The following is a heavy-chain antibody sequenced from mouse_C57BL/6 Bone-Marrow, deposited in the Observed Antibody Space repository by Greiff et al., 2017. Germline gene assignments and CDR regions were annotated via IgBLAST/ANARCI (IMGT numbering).Heavy chain of an antibody. CDR2: ISSGGSYT. J-gene: IGHJ4*01. V-gene: IGHV5-6*01. CDR3: ARQRYYGSIPYAMDY. D-gene: IGHD1-1*01. Sequence: EVKLMESGGDLVKPGGSLKLSCAASGFTFSSYGMSWVRQTPDKRLEWVATISSGGSYTYYPDSVKGRFTISRDNAKNTLYLQMSSLKSEDTAMYYCARQRYYGSIPYAMDYWGQGTSVTVSS. CDR1: GFTFSSYG.